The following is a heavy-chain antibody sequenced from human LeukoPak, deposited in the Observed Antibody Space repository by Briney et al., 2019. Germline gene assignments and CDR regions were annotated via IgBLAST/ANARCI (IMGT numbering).Heavy chain of an antibody. CDR1: GFTFSSYG. CDR2: MSGSVTNT. CDR3: AKGDKPVIAMVNFDY. J-gene: IGHJ4*02. Sequence: GGSLTLSCAPAGFTFSSYGMNWVRQAPGRGLEWVSGMSGSVTNTYYADSVKGRFTIPRDNSKNTLYMQMNSLRAEDTSVYDCAKGDKPVIAMVNFDYWGQGTLVTVSS. V-gene: IGHV3-23*01. D-gene: IGHD5-18*01.